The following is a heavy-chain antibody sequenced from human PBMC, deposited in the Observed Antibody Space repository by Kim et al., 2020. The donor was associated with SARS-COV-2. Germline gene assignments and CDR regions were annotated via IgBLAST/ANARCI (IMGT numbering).Heavy chain of an antibody. D-gene: IGHD6-19*01. J-gene: IGHJ6*02. CDR2: INHSGST. CDR3: ARGGIAVAFFNYYYYGMDV. V-gene: IGHV4-34*01. Sequence: SETLSLTCAVYGGSFSGYYWSWIRQPPGKGLEWIGEINHSGSTNYNPSLKSRVTISVDTSKNQFSLKLSSVTAADTAVYYCARGGIAVAFFNYYYYGMDVWGQGTTVTVSS. CDR1: GGSFSGYY.